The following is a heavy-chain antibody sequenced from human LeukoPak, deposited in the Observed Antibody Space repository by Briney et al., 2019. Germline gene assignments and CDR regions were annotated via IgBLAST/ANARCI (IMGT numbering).Heavy chain of an antibody. CDR2: INHSGST. CDR3: ARGGWGTAARPNYYYYYYMDV. J-gene: IGHJ6*03. V-gene: IGHV4-34*01. CDR1: GFTVSSNY. D-gene: IGHD6-6*01. Sequence: GSLRLSCAASGFTVSSNYMSWVRQPPGKGLEWIGEINHSGSTNYNPSLKSRVTISVDTSKNQFSPKLSSVTAADTAVYYCARGGWGTAARPNYYYYYYMDVWGKGTTVTVSS.